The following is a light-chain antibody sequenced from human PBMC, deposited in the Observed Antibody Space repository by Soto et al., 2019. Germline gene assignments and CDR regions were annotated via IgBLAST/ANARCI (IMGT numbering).Light chain of an antibody. J-gene: IGKJ4*01. CDR2: GAS. CDR1: QSVSSN. V-gene: IGKV3-15*01. Sequence: EIVMTQSPATLSVSPGERATLSCRASQSVSSNLAWYQQKPGQAPRLLIYGASTRATGIPARFSGSGSGTEFTLTISSLQSEDFAVYYCQQYNNLPRGLTFGGGTQVEIK. CDR3: QQYNNLPRGLT.